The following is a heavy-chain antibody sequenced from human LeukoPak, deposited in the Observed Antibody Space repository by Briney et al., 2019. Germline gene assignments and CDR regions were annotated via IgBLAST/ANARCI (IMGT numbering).Heavy chain of an antibody. D-gene: IGHD3-10*01. CDR1: GYSISSGYY. CDR3: ARGKGYYGSGSRHYYYYMDV. V-gene: IGHV4-38-2*02. J-gene: IGHJ6*03. CDR2: IYHGGRT. Sequence: SETLSLTCTVSGYSISSGYYWGWIRQTPGKGLEWIGYIYHGGRTDYNPSLKSRVTISVDTSKNQFSLKLSSVTAADTAVYYCARGKGYYGSGSRHYYYYMDVWGKGTTVTVSS.